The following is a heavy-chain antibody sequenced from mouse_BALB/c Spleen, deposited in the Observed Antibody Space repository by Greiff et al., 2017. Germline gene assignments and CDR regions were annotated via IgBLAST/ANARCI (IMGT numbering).Heavy chain of an antibody. CDR2: INSNGGST. Sequence: EVKVVESGGGLVQPGGSLKLSCAASGFTFSSYGMSWVRQTPDKRLELVATINSNGGSTYYPDSVKGRFTISRDNAKNTLYLQMSSLKSEDTAMYYCARDDGYYEGAMEDWGQGASVTVSS. V-gene: IGHV5-6-3*01. D-gene: IGHD2-3*01. J-gene: IGHJ4*01. CDR3: ARDDGYYEGAMED. CDR1: GFTFSSYG.